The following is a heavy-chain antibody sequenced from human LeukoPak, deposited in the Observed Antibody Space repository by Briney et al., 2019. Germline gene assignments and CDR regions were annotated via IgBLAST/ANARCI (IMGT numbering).Heavy chain of an antibody. J-gene: IGHJ6*02. V-gene: IGHV3-7*01. CDR1: GFTFSSYW. CDR2: IKQDGSEK. CDR3: AREGVVGATLSYYYGMDV. Sequence: GGSLRLSCAASGFTFSSYWMSWVRQAPGKGLEWVANIKQDGSEKYYVDSVKGRFTISRDNAKNSLYLQMNSLRAEDTAVYYCAREGVVGATLSYYYGMDVWGQGTTVTVSS. D-gene: IGHD1-26*01.